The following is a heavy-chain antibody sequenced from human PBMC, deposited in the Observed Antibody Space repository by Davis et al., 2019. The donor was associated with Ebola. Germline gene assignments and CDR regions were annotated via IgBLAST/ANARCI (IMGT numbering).Heavy chain of an antibody. Sequence: ASVKVSCKASGYTFTNYGITWVRQAPGQGLEWMGWINPHNGNTNYAQNVQGRVTITTDTSTRTAYMEVGSLRSDDTAVYYCARAQFPTTSDHWGQGTLVTVSS. D-gene: IGHD1-1*01. J-gene: IGHJ4*02. CDR1: GYTFTNYG. CDR2: INPHNGNT. V-gene: IGHV1-18*04. CDR3: ARAQFPTTSDH.